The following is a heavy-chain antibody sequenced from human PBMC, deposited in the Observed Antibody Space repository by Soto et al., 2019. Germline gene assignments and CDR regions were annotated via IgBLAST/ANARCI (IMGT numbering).Heavy chain of an antibody. V-gene: IGHV1-69*02. D-gene: IGHD3-10*01. CDR3: ARGHDDYGSGSYWYYYYGMDV. J-gene: IGHJ6*02. CDR2: IIPILGIA. Sequence: QVQLVQSGAEVKKPGSSVKVSCKASGGTFSSYTISWVRQAPGQGLEWMGRIIPILGIANYAQKFQGRVTITADKSTSTAYMELSSLRSEDTAVYYCARGHDDYGSGSYWYYYYGMDVWGQGTTVTVSS. CDR1: GGTFSSYT.